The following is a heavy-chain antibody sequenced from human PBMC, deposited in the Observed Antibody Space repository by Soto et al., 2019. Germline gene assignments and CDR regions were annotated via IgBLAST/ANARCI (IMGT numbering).Heavy chain of an antibody. J-gene: IGHJ3*02. D-gene: IGHD5-12*01. Sequence: HPGGSLRLCCAASGFTFSSYGMHWVRQAPGKGLEWVAVISYDGSNKYYADSVKGRFTISRDNSKNTLYLQMNSLRAEDTAVYYCAKDQRWLQLGNAFDIWGQGTMVTVSS. CDR3: AKDQRWLQLGNAFDI. CDR2: ISYDGSNK. V-gene: IGHV3-30*18. CDR1: GFTFSSYG.